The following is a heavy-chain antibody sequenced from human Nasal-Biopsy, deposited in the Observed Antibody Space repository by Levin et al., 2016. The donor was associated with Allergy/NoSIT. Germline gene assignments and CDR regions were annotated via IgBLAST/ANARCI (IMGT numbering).Heavy chain of an antibody. CDR2: TYYRSKWYN. V-gene: IGHV6-1*01. CDR1: GDTISDQNTA. CDR3: ARDYWGGFDY. D-gene: IGHD7-27*01. J-gene: IGHJ4*02. Sequence: SQTLSLTCAVSGDTISDQNTAWNWIRQSPSRGLEWLGRTYYRSKWYNDYAISVKSRVTINPDTSKNQFSLQLNSVSADDTAVYYCARDYWGGFDYWGQGTLVTGSS.